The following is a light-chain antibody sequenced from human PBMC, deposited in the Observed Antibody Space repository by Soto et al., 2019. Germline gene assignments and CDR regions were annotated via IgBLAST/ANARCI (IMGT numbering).Light chain of an antibody. CDR2: RNN. J-gene: IGLJ3*02. V-gene: IGLV1-47*01. CDR3: AAWDDSLSVFWV. Sequence: QSVLTQPPSASGTPGQRVTISCSGSSSNIGSNYVYWYQQLPGTAPKLLIYRNNQRPSGVPDRFSGSKSGTLASLAISGLRSEDEADYYCAAWDDSLSVFWVFGGGTKVTVL. CDR1: SSNIGSNY.